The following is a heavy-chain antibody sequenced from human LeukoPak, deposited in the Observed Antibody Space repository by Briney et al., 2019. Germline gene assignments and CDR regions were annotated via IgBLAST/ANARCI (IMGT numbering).Heavy chain of an antibody. D-gene: IGHD2-2*01. CDR1: GSTFSSYS. V-gene: IGHV3-21*01. J-gene: IGHJ4*02. CDR2: ISSSSSYI. CDR3: ARGTLYYCSSTSCPLDY. Sequence: GGSLRLSCAASGSTFSSYSMNWVRQAPGKGLEWVSSISSSSSYIYYADSVKGRFTISRDNAKNSLYLQMNSLRAEDTAVYYCARGTLYYCSSTSCPLDYWGQGTLVTVSS.